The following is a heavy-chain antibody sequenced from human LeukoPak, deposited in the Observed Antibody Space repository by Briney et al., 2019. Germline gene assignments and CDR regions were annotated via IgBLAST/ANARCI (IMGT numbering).Heavy chain of an antibody. J-gene: IGHJ4*02. CDR2: IYYSGTP. CDR1: GGSISGYY. V-gene: IGHV4-39*02. CDR3: ARRGVAAAATNFDY. D-gene: IGHD3-10*01. Sequence: SETLSLTCTVSGGSISGYYWGWIRQPPGKGLEWIGSIYYSGTPYYNPSLETRLTISVATSKSHFSLKLSSVTAADTAVYYCARRGVAAAATNFDYWGQGTLVTVSS.